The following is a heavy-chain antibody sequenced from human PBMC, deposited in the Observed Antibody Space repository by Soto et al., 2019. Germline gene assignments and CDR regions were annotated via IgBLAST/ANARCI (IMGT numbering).Heavy chain of an antibody. V-gene: IGHV1-2*04. CDR1: GYTFTRYY. Sequence: GSVKVSCKASGYTFTRYYMHSVRQAAAQGLEWMGWINPDSGGTNYARKFQGWVTMTRDKSISTVYMEISRLSSDDKAVYFCAREGYCCSTTCYPGDAFDIWGQGTMVTVSS. CDR3: AREGYCCSTTCYPGDAFDI. J-gene: IGHJ3*02. D-gene: IGHD2-2*01. CDR2: INPDSGGT.